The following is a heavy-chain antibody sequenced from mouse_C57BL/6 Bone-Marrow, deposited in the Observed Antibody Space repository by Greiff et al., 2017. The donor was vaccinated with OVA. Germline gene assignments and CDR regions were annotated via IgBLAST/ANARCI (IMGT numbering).Heavy chain of an antibody. V-gene: IGHV1-63*01. Sequence: QVQLQQSGAELVRPGTSVKMSCKASGYTFTNYWIGWAKQRPGHGLEWIGDIYPGGGYTNYNEKFKGKATLTVDTSSSTAYMQLSSLTSEDSAVYYCARVVDGYTGYFDVWGTGTTVTVSS. D-gene: IGHD2-3*01. CDR3: ARVVDGYTGYFDV. J-gene: IGHJ1*03. CDR2: IYPGGGYT. CDR1: GYTFTNYW.